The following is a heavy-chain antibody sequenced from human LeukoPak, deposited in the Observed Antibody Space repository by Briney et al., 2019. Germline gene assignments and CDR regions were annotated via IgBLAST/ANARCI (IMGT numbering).Heavy chain of an antibody. J-gene: IGHJ4*02. D-gene: IGHD2-2*01. Sequence: GASVKVSCKASGYTFTSYDINWVRQATGQGLEWMGWMNPNSGNTGYAQKFQGRVSITRDMSIGTAYMELSSLRPEDTAVYYCARGDVGSTSGIDYWGQETLVTVSS. CDR2: MNPNSGNT. CDR1: GYTFTSYD. V-gene: IGHV1-8*03. CDR3: ARGDVGSTSGIDY.